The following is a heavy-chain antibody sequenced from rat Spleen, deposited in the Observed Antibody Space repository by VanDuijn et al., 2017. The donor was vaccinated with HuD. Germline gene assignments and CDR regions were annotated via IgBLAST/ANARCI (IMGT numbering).Heavy chain of an antibody. J-gene: IGHJ2*01. D-gene: IGHD1-4*01. CDR1: GFTFSTFP. V-gene: IGHV5-25*01. Sequence: EVQLVESGGGLVQPGRSLKLSCTASGFTFSTFPMVWVRQAPKKGLEWVASISSGGGGTYYADSVEGSFTISRDDAKSTLSLQMDSLRSEDTATYYGARRQYGYTDYFDHWGQGVMVTVSS. CDR2: ISSGGGGT. CDR3: ARRQYGYTDYFDH.